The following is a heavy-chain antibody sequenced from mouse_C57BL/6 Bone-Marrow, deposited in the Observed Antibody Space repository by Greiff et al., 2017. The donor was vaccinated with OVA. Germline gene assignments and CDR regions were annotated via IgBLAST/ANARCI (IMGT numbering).Heavy chain of an antibody. CDR2: IYPGSGST. Sequence: VQLQQPGAELVKPGASVKMSCKASGYTFPSYWITWVKQRPGQGLEWIGDIYPGSGSTNYNEKFKSKATLTVDTSSSTAYMQLSSLTSEDSAVYYCARERGMRLRDYAMDYWGQGTSVTVSS. CDR3: ARERGMRLRDYAMDY. CDR1: GYTFPSYW. J-gene: IGHJ4*01. D-gene: IGHD2-4*01. V-gene: IGHV1-55*01.